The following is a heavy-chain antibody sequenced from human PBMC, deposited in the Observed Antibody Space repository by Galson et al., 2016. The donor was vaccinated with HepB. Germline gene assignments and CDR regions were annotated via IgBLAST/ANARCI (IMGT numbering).Heavy chain of an antibody. J-gene: IGHJ4*02. Sequence: SVKVSCKASGYTFTTYGISWVRQAPGQGLEWVGWINGYNGHASYAQKLQGRVTVTTDTSTSTSYMELRSLTSDDTAVYYCARDIQYNIDSWGQGTLVTVSS. CDR1: GYTFTTYG. D-gene: IGHD1-14*01. CDR2: INGYNGHA. V-gene: IGHV1-18*01. CDR3: ARDIQYNIDS.